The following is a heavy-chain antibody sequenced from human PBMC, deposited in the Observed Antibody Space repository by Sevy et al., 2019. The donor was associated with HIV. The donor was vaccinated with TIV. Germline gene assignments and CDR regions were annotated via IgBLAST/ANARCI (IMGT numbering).Heavy chain of an antibody. D-gene: IGHD1-7*01. CDR1: GGSISSGDYY. CDR2: IYYSWST. V-gene: IGHV4-30-4*01. Sequence: SETLSLTCTVSGGSISSGDYYWSWIRQPPGKGLEWIGYIYYSWSTYYNPSLKSRVTISVDTSKNQFSLKLSSVTAADTAVYYCARDLTRTITGTSGAVDVWGQGTTVTVSS. J-gene: IGHJ6*02. CDR3: ARDLTRTITGTSGAVDV.